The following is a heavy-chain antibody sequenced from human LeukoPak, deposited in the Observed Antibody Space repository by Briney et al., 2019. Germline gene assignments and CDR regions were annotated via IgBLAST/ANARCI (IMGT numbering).Heavy chain of an antibody. CDR1: GYTFTSYA. V-gene: IGHV1-3*01. CDR3: ARNAAFLTRPGNFDY. Sequence: ASVKVSCKASGYTFTSYAMHWVRQAPGQRLEWMGWINAGNGNTKYSQKFQGRVTITRDTSASTAYMELSSLRSEDTAVYYCARNAAFLTRPGNFDYWGQGTLVTVSS. CDR2: INAGNGNT. J-gene: IGHJ4*02. D-gene: IGHD1-14*01.